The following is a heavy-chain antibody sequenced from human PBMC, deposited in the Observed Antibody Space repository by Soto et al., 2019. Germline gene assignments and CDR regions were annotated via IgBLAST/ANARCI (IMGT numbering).Heavy chain of an antibody. CDR3: ARGLGGYAMNWFDP. CDR1: GGSFSGYY. CDR2: INHSGST. D-gene: IGHD6-25*01. V-gene: IGHV4-34*01. Sequence: SETLSLTCAVYGGSFSGYYWSWIRQPPGKGLEWIGEINHSGSTNYNPPRKSRVTISVDTSKNQFSLKLSSVTAADTAVYYCARGLGGYAMNWFDPWGQGTLVTVSS. J-gene: IGHJ5*02.